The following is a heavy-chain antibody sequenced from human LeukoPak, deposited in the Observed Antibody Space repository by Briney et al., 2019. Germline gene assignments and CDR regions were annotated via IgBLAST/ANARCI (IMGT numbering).Heavy chain of an antibody. CDR1: GLTFSSYG. V-gene: IGHV3-30*18. CDR2: ISYDGSNK. J-gene: IGHJ5*02. D-gene: IGHD6-13*01. CDR3: SKYFQPPRRVGSWYLYNWFDP. Sequence: GGSLRLSCAASGLTFSSYGMHWVRQAPGKGLEWVAVISYDGSNKYYADSVKGRFTISRDNSKNTLYLQMNSLRAEDTGEYYCSKYFQPPRRVGSWYLYNWFDPWGQGTLVTVSS.